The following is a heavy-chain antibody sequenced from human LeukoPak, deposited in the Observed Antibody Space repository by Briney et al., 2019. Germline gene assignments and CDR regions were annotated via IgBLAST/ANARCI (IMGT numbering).Heavy chain of an antibody. CDR3: ARGRSGFWSGCSD. CDR1: GGSFSGYY. D-gene: IGHD3-3*01. CDR2: INHSGST. Sequence: SETLSLTCAVYGGSFSGYYWSWIRHPPGKGLEWIGEINHSGSTNYNPSLKSRVTISVDPYKNQFSLKLSSVTAADTAVYYCARGRSGFWSGCSDWGQGTLVTVSS. V-gene: IGHV4-34*01. J-gene: IGHJ4*02.